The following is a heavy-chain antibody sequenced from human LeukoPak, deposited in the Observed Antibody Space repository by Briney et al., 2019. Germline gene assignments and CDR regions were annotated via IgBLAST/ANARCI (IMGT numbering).Heavy chain of an antibody. J-gene: IGHJ3*02. CDR3: ARDEAFDI. Sequence: AGGSLRLSCAASGFSVSSNYMSCVRQAPGKGLEWVSVIYSGGYTYYADSVKGRFTISRDNSKNTVYLQMNSLRAEDTAIYYCARDEAFDIWGQGTMVTVSS. V-gene: IGHV3-53*01. CDR1: GFSVSSNY. CDR2: IYSGGYT.